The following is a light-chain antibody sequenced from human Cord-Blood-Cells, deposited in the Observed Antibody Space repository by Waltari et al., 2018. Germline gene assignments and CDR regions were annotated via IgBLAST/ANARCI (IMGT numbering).Light chain of an antibody. CDR2: EVS. V-gene: IGLV2-23*02. Sequence: QSALPQPASVSGSPGPSITISCTGTSRDVGSYNLVSWYQQHPGKAPKLMIYEVSKRPSGVSNRFSGSKSGNTASLTISGLQAEDEADYYCCSYAGSSTYVFGTGTKVTVL. CDR3: CSYAGSSTYV. CDR1: SRDVGSYNL. J-gene: IGLJ1*01.